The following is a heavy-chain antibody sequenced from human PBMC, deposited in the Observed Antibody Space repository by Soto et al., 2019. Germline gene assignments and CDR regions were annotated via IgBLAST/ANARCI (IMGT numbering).Heavy chain of an antibody. CDR2: INHSGST. D-gene: IGHD4-17*01. CDR1: GGSFSGYY. V-gene: IGHV4-34*01. J-gene: IGHJ4*02. Sequence: PSETLSLTCAVYGGSFSGYYWSWIRQPPGKGLEWIGEINHSGSTNYNPSLKSRVTISVDTSKNQFSLRLSSVTTADTALYYCARTTAVPNTLRSRYFFDYWGQGTLVTVSS. CDR3: ARTTAVPNTLRSRYFFDY.